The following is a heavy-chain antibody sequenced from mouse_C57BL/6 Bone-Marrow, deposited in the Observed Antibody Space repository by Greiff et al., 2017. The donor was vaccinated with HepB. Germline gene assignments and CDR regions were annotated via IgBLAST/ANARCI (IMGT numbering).Heavy chain of an antibody. V-gene: IGHV5-9-1*02. CDR2: ISSGGDYI. CDR1: GFTFSSYA. Sequence: EVHLVESGEGLVKPGGSLKLSCAASGFTFSSYAMSWVRQTPEKRLEWVAYISSGGDYIYYADTVKGRFTISRDNARNTLYLQMSSLKSVDTAMYYCTREHYGSPFAYWGQGTLVTVSA. CDR3: TREHYGSPFAY. J-gene: IGHJ3*01. D-gene: IGHD1-1*01.